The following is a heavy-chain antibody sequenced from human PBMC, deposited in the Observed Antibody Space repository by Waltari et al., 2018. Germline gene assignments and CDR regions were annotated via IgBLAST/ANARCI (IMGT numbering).Heavy chain of an antibody. Sequence: DVQVVESGGDLVQPGRSLRLSCSTSGIAFHDTGVRWVRQAPGKGLEWGGLIRSKGYGGTTQYAASVKDRFTISRDDSKGIAYLQMNSLKAEDTALYFCSSYDFWSGSAVFDLWGQGTMVTVSS. J-gene: IGHJ3*01. CDR2: IRSKGYGGTT. CDR1: GIAFHDTG. D-gene: IGHD3-3*01. CDR3: SSYDFWSGSAVFDL. V-gene: IGHV3-49*04.